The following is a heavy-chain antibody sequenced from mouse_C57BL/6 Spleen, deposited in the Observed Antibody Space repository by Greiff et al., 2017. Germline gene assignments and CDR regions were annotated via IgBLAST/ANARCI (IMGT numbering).Heavy chain of an antibody. D-gene: IGHD6-1*01. CDR2: INPNNGGT. CDR3: ARPSFAY. J-gene: IGHJ3*01. Sequence: EVQLQQSGPELVKPGASVKISCKASGYTFTDYYMNWVKQSHGKSLEWIGDINPNNGGTSYNQKFKGKATLTVDKSSSTAYMELRSLTSEDSAVYYCARPSFAYWGQGTLVTASA. CDR1: GYTFTDYY. V-gene: IGHV1-26*01.